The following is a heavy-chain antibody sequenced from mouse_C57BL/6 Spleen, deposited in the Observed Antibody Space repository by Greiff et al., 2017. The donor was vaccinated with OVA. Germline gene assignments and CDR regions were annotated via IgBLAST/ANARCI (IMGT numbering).Heavy chain of an antibody. CDR3: AKNSAGVATGEDMEC. D-gene: IGHD1-1*01. CDR2: IDPSDSYT. CDR1: GYTFTSYW. V-gene: IGHV1-59*01. Sequence: QVQLQQPGAELVRPGTSVKLSCKASGYTFTSYWMHWVKQRPGQGLEWIGVIDPSDSYTNYNQKFKGKATLTVDTSSSTAYMQLSSLTSEDSAVYYWAKNSAGVATGEDMECWGQGTSVTVSS. J-gene: IGHJ4*01.